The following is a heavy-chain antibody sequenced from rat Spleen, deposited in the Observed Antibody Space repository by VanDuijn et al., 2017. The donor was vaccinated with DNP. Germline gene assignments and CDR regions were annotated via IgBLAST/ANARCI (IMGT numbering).Heavy chain of an antibody. CDR2: INSAGST. D-gene: IGHD4-3*01. V-gene: IGHV3-3*01. J-gene: IGHJ4*01. Sequence: EVQLQESGPGLLRPSQSLSLTCSVTGYSITSSSRWNWIRKFPGHKLEWMGYINSAGSTNYKPSLKSRLSITRDTSKNQLFLQVNSVTTEDPATYYCARHSSGYGYAMDAWGQGTSVTVSS. CDR3: ARHSSGYGYAMDA. CDR1: GYSITSSSR.